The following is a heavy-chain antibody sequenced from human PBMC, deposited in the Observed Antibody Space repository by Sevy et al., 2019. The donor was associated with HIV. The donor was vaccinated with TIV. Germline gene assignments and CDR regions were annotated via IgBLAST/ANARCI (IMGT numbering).Heavy chain of an antibody. CDR2: ISPYNGYT. Sequence: ASVKVSCKTSGYTLTTYGISWVRQAPGQGLEWMGWISPYNGYTKFGQKFQGRVTMTTDTSTNTAYMELRSLRSVDTAVYDCARTHGVAMAYAFDFWGPGTMVTVSS. CDR3: ARTHGVAMAYAFDF. J-gene: IGHJ3*01. CDR1: GYTLTTYG. V-gene: IGHV1-18*01. D-gene: IGHD5-18*01.